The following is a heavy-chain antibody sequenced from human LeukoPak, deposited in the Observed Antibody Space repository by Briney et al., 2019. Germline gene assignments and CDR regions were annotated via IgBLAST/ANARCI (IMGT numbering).Heavy chain of an antibody. Sequence: SVKVSCKASGGTFSSYAISWVRQAPGQGLEWMGGIIPIFGRANYAQKFQGRVSISADESTSTAYMELRSLRSDDTAVYYCARADYGDRVNDYWGQGTLVTVSS. CDR1: GGTFSSYA. CDR2: IIPIFGRA. D-gene: IGHD4-17*01. CDR3: ARADYGDRVNDY. J-gene: IGHJ4*02. V-gene: IGHV1-69*13.